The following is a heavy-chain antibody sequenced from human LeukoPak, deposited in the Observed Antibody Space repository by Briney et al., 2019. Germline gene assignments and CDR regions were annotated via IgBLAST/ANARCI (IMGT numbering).Heavy chain of an antibody. V-gene: IGHV1-2*02. CDR3: ARDPDSYSDDYGDS. CDR2: INPNSGGT. Sequence: ASVKVSCKASGYTFTGYYMHWVRQAPGQGLEWMGWINPNSGGTNYAQKFQGRVTMTRGTSISTAYMELSRLRSDDTAVYYCARDPDSYSDDYGDSWGQGTLVTVSS. J-gene: IGHJ4*02. CDR1: GYTFTGYY. D-gene: IGHD4-17*01.